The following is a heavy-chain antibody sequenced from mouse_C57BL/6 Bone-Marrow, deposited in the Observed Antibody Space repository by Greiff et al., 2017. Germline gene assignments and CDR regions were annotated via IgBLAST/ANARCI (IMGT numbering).Heavy chain of an antibody. J-gene: IGHJ1*03. CDR1: GYTFTSYW. D-gene: IGHD2-12*01. V-gene: IGHV1-55*01. CDR2: IYPGSGST. Sequence: QVQLQQPGAELVKPGASVKMSCKASGYTFTSYWITWVKQRPGQGLEWIGDIYPGSGSTNYNEKFKSKATLTVDKSSSTAYMQLSSLTSEDSAVYYYARPYYSDYWYFDVWGTGTTVTVSS. CDR3: ARPYYSDYWYFDV.